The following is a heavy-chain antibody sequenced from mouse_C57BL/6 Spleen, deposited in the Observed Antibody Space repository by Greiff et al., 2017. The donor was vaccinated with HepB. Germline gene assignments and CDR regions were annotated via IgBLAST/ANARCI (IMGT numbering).Heavy chain of an antibody. CDR1: GYTFTSYW. V-gene: IGHV1-7*01. J-gene: IGHJ1*03. CDR3: ARSFYGSSPHWYFDV. CDR2: INPSSGYT. D-gene: IGHD1-1*01. Sequence: QVQLKQSGAELAKPGASVKLSCKASGYTFTSYWMHWVKQRPGQGLEWIGYINPSSGYTKYNQKFKDKATLTADKSSSTAYMQLSSLTYEDSAVYYCARSFYGSSPHWYFDVWGTGTAVTVSS.